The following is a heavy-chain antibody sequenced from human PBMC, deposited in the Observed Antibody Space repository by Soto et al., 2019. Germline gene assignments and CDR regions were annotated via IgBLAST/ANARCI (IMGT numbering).Heavy chain of an antibody. CDR1: GGSISSGGYS. D-gene: IGHD3-16*01. Sequence: QLQLQESGSGLVKPSQTLSLTCAVSGGSISSGGYSWSWIRQPPGKGLEWIGYIYHSGSTYYNPSLTSRATTSVARSQNQFSLKLSSVTAADTAVYYCARGLDPTCSDYWGQGTLVTVSS. CDR3: ARGLDPTCSDY. CDR2: IYHSGST. V-gene: IGHV4-30-2*01. J-gene: IGHJ4*02.